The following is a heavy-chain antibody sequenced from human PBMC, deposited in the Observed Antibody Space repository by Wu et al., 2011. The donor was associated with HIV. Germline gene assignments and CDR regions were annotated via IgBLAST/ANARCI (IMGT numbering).Heavy chain of an antibody. D-gene: IGHD2-2*01. CDR2: ISAYNGDT. J-gene: IGHJ6*03. Sequence: QVQLVQSGAEVKKPGASVKVSCKASGYTFTNSGINWVRQAPGQGLEWMGRISAYNGDTNYAQKFQGRVTMTTDTSTSTAYMELRSLRSDDTAFYYCARDHIVVVPAAPKPYYYYYMDVWGKGTTVSVSS. CDR1: GYTFTNSG. V-gene: IGHV1-18*01. CDR3: ARDHIVVVPAAPKPYYYYYMDV.